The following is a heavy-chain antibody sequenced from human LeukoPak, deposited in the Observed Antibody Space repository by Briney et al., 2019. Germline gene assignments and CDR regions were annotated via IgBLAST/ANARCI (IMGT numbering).Heavy chain of an antibody. J-gene: IGHJ5*02. D-gene: IGHD3-9*01. CDR1: GFTFSSYG. CDR3: AKDLSKTLRYEENRFDP. CDR2: ISYDGSNK. V-gene: IGHV3-30*18. Sequence: GGSLRLSCAASGFTFSSYGMHWVRQAPGKGLEWVAVISYDGSNKYYADSVKGRFTISRDNSKNTLYLQMNSLRAEDTAVYYCAKDLSKTLRYEENRFDPWGQGTLVTVSS.